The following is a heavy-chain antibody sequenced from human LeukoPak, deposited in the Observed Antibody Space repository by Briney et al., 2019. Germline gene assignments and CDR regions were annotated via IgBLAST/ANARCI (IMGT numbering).Heavy chain of an antibody. J-gene: IGHJ4*02. CDR3: ARVGDGYSYGHYFDY. Sequence: GGSLRLSCAASGFTFSNFGMSWVCQSPGRGLEWVSAISGSGGSTFYADSVKGRFTISRDNSKNTLYLHMNSLRVEDTAVYYCARVGDGYSYGHYFDYWGQGTLVTVSS. V-gene: IGHV3-23*01. D-gene: IGHD5-18*01. CDR1: GFTFSNFG. CDR2: ISGSGGST.